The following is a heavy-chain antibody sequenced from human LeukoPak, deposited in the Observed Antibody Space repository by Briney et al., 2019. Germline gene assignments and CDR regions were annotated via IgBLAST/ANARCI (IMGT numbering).Heavy chain of an antibody. J-gene: IGHJ6*03. CDR3: ATLEWAGGYYYMDV. D-gene: IGHD1-26*01. CDR1: GASISSYY. Sequence: SETLSLTCTVSGASISSYYWSWIRQPPGKGLEWIGYIYTSGTTNYNTSLKSRVTMSVDTSKNQFSLKLSSVTAADTAMYYCATLEWAGGYYYMDVWGKGTTVTVSS. V-gene: IGHV4-4*09. CDR2: IYTSGTT.